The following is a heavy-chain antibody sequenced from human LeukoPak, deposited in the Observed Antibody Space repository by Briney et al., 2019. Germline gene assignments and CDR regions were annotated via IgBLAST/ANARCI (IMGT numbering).Heavy chain of an antibody. D-gene: IGHD3-9*01. V-gene: IGHV1-69*13. CDR1: GGTFSSYA. Sequence: ASVKVSCKASGGTFSSYAISWVRQAPGQGLEWMGGIIPIFGTANYAQKFQGRVTITADEPTSTAYMELSSLKASDTAMYYCARGPYYDILTGYYIDYFDYWGQGTLVTVSS. CDR3: ARGPYYDILTGYYIDYFDY. CDR2: IIPIFGTA. J-gene: IGHJ4*02.